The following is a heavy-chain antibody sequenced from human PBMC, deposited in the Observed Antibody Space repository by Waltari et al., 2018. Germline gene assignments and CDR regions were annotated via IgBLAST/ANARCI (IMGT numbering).Heavy chain of an antibody. V-gene: IGHV4-38-2*02. J-gene: IGHJ4*02. CDR3: ARDVEGDGVLYGSPRRFDY. CDR1: NFYISNGYY. Sequence: QVQLQESGPGLVKPSETLSLTCAVSNFYISNGYYWGWIRQPPGKGLEWIGSMYYRGTTYYNPSLKGRVTISEDTSKNNLFLNLNSVTAADTAVYYCARDVEGDGVLYGSPRRFDYWGQGILVTVSS. D-gene: IGHD3-10*01. CDR2: MYYRGTT.